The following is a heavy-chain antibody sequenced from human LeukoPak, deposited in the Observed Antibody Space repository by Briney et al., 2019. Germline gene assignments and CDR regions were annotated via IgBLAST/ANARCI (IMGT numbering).Heavy chain of an antibody. V-gene: IGHV4-34*01. CDR3: ARSSPDYGDYVGRADY. D-gene: IGHD4-17*01. CDR1: GGSFSGYY. Sequence: NPSETLSLTCAVYGGSFSGYYWSWIRHPPGKGLEGIGEINHSGSTNYNPSLKSRVTISVDTSKNQFSLKLSSVTAADTAVYHCARSSPDYGDYVGRADYWGQGTLVTVSS. J-gene: IGHJ4*02. CDR2: INHSGST.